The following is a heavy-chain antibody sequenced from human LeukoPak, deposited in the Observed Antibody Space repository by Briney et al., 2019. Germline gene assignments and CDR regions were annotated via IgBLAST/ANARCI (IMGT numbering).Heavy chain of an antibody. D-gene: IGHD6-13*01. Sequence: PGGSLRLSCAASGFTVSSNYMSWVRQAPGKGLEWVSVIYSGGSTHYADSVKGRFTISRDNSKNTLYLQMNSLRAEDTAVYYCASLPIAAAGTSPDYWGQGTLVTVSS. CDR3: ASLPIAAAGTSPDY. CDR1: GFTVSSNY. J-gene: IGHJ4*02. V-gene: IGHV3-53*01. CDR2: IYSGGST.